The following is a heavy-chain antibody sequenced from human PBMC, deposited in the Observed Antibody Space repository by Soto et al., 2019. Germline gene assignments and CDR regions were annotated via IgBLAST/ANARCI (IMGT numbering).Heavy chain of an antibody. D-gene: IGHD2-15*01. CDR1: GFSFSVYA. V-gene: IGHV3-30*04. J-gene: IGHJ4*02. CDR2: ISYDGRNK. CDR3: VKQAHGLDGVAFDY. Sequence: GGSLRLSCAASGFSFSVYALHWVRQAPGKGLEWVALISYDGRNKYDADSVQGRFTISRDNSKNTLYLQMNSLRSEDTAVYYCVKQAHGLDGVAFDYWGQGTQVTVS.